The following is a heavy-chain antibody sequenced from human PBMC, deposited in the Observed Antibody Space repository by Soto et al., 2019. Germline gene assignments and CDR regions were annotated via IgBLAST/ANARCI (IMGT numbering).Heavy chain of an antibody. J-gene: IGHJ5*02. Sequence: ASVKVSCKASGYTFTIYGISWVRQAPGQGLEWMGWISAYNGNTNYAQKLQGRVTMTTDTSTSTAYMELRSLRSDDTAVYYCARVPPTYYDFWSGSIPRGWFGPWGQGTLVTVSS. D-gene: IGHD3-3*01. CDR2: ISAYNGNT. V-gene: IGHV1-18*01. CDR1: GYTFTIYG. CDR3: ARVPPTYYDFWSGSIPRGWFGP.